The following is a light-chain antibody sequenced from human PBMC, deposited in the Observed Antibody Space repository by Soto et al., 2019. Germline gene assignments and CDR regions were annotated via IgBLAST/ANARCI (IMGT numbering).Light chain of an antibody. CDR2: GNS. V-gene: IGLV1-40*01. CDR3: QSYDRSLTCVV. CDR1: TSNIGAGHG. J-gene: IGLJ2*01. Sequence: VLTQPPSVSGAPGQRVTLSCTGSTSNIGAGHGVHWYQHLPGSAPKLLMYGNSIRPSGVPDRFSGSKSGTSASLAITGLQAEDEADYYCQSYDRSLTCVVFGGGTKVTVL.